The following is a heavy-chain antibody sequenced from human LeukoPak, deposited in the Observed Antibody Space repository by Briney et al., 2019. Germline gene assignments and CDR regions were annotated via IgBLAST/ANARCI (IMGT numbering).Heavy chain of an antibody. V-gene: IGHV4-59*01. Sequence: SSETLSLTCTVSGGSISSYYWSWIRQPPGKGLEWIGYIYYSGSTNYNPSLKSRVTISVDTSKNQFSLKLSSVTAADTAVYYCARSDIVVVPAAIPRAFDIWGQGTMVTVSS. D-gene: IGHD2-2*01. CDR3: ARSDIVVVPAAIPRAFDI. CDR1: GGSISSYY. J-gene: IGHJ3*02. CDR2: IYYSGST.